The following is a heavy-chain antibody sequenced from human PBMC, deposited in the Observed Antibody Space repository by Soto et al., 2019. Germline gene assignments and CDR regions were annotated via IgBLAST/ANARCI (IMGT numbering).Heavy chain of an antibody. D-gene: IGHD6-19*01. J-gene: IGHJ4*02. Sequence: SETLSLTCAVSGASISRSNWWTWVRRPPGKGLEWIEEIYHFGSTNYNPSLKSRVTISVDRSKNQFSLRLTSVTAADTAVYYCAKSLWDTSGWKTDYWGQGTLVTVSS. CDR1: GASISRSNW. CDR2: IYHFGST. CDR3: AKSLWDTSGWKTDY. V-gene: IGHV4-4*02.